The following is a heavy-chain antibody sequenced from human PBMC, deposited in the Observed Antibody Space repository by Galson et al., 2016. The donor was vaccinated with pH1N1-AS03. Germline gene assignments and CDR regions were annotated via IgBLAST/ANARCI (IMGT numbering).Heavy chain of an antibody. V-gene: IGHV3-7*01. CDR1: GFSITTGYY. CDR3: VKGGTNFDY. D-gene: IGHD1-26*01. Sequence: ETLSLTCAVSGFSITTGYYWGWVRQAPGKGLEWVANIRQDGSDKYYVDSVRGRFTISRDNAKNSLYLQMNSLRAEDTAVYYCVKGGTNFDYWGQGTLVTVSS. J-gene: IGHJ4*02. CDR2: IRQDGSDK.